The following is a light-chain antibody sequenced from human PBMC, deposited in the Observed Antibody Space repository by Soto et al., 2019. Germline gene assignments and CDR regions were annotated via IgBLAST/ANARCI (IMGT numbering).Light chain of an antibody. V-gene: IGLV2-14*01. CDR3: SSYTSGSTFYV. Sequence: QSALTQPASVSGSPGQSITISCTGTSSDIGGYNYVSWFQQHPGKAPKLMISDVSNRPSGVSNRFSGSKSGNTASLTISELQAEDEADYYCSSYTSGSTFYVFGTGTKATVL. J-gene: IGLJ1*01. CDR2: DVS. CDR1: SSDIGGYNY.